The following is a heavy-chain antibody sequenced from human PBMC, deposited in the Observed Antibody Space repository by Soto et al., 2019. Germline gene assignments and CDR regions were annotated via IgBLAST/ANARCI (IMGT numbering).Heavy chain of an antibody. D-gene: IGHD3-3*01. CDR3: AKEGRGTNTIFGVVKRYMDV. CDR1: GFSFSTYA. V-gene: IGHV3-23*01. J-gene: IGHJ6*03. CDR2: VSGSGGGT. Sequence: PGGSLRLSCAVSGFSFSTYAMSWFRQAPGKGLEWVSGVSGSGGGTYYAGSVKGRFTISRDNSKNTLYLQMNSLRAEDTAVYYCAKEGRGTNTIFGVVKRYMDVWGKWTLVTVSS.